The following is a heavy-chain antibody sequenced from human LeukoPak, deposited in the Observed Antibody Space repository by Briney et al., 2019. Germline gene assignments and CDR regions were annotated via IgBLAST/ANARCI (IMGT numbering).Heavy chain of an antibody. D-gene: IGHD3-10*01. J-gene: IGHJ4*02. CDR2: IRYDGSNK. V-gene: IGHV3-30*02. Sequence: GGSLRLSCAASGFTFSSYDMHWVRQAPGKGLEWVAFIRYDGSNKYYADSVKGRFTISRDNSKNTLYLQMNSLRAEDTAVYCCAKDRRVYGSGSYSAIYFDYWGQGTLVTVSS. CDR1: GFTFSSYD. CDR3: AKDRRVYGSGSYSAIYFDY.